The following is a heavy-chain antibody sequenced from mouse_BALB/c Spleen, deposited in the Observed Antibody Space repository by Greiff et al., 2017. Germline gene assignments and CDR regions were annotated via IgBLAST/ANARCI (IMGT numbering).Heavy chain of an antibody. CDR2: IYPGDGDT. Sequence: QVQLQQSGAELVRPGSSVKISCKASGYAFSSYWMNWVKQRPGQGLEWIGQIYPGDGDTNYNGKFKGKATLTADKSSSTAYMQLSSLTSEDSAVYFCARRNNYGYADWYFDVWGAGTTVTVSS. D-gene: IGHD1-2*01. J-gene: IGHJ1*01. V-gene: IGHV1-80*01. CDR3: ARRNNYGYADWYFDV. CDR1: GYAFSSYW.